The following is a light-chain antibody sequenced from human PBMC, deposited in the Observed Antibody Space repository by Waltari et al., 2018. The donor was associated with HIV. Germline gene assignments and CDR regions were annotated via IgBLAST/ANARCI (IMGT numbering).Light chain of an antibody. V-gene: IGLV2-23*02. J-gene: IGLJ2*01. CDR1: SSDLGVSNL. Sequence: QSALTQPASVSGSPGPSITLSCTCTSSDLGVSNLVCLYQPHPGKAPKPMTYEVSKRPSGVSNRFSGSKSGNTASLTISGLQAEDEAYYYCCSYAGSSTLVFGGGTKLTVL. CDR3: CSYAGSSTLV. CDR2: EVS.